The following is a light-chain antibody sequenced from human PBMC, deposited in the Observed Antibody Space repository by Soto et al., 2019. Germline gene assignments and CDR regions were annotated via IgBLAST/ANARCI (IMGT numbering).Light chain of an antibody. CDR1: QTISSW. CDR2: KAS. CDR3: QHDNSYSEA. Sequence: DIQITQSPSTLSGSVGDRVTITCRASQTISSWLAWYQQKPGKAPKLLIYKASTLKSGVPSRFSGSGSGTEFTLTISSLQPDDFATYYCQHDNSYSEAFGQGTKVDI. V-gene: IGKV1-5*03. J-gene: IGKJ1*01.